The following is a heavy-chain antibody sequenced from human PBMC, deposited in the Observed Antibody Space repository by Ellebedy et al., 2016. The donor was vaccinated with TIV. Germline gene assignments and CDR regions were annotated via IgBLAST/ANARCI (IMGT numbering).Heavy chain of an antibody. D-gene: IGHD3-9*01. J-gene: IGHJ4*02. V-gene: IGHV1-8*01. Sequence: ASVKVSCXASGYTFTTYDIDWVRQATGQGLEWMGWMNPNIVNTGYAQKFQGRVTMTRNTSITTAYMELSSLTSEDTAVYYCARVGGQYFDWGQGTLVTVSS. CDR3: ARVGGQYFD. CDR2: MNPNIVNT. CDR1: GYTFTTYD.